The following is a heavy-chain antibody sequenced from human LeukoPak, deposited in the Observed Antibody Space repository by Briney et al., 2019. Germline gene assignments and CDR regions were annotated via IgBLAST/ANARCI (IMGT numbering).Heavy chain of an antibody. CDR3: ARALITTVTEPVNDY. CDR1: GYTFTNYV. Sequence: ASVKVSCKASGYTFTNYVLTWVRQAPGQGLEWMGIINPSGGSTSYAQKFQGRVTMTRDTSTSTVYMELSSLRSEDTAVYYCARALITTVTEPVNDYWGQGTLVTVSS. D-gene: IGHD4-11*01. V-gene: IGHV1-46*01. J-gene: IGHJ4*02. CDR2: INPSGGST.